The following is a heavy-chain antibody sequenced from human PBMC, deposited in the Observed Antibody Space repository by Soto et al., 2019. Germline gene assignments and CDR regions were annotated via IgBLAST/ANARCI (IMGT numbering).Heavy chain of an antibody. D-gene: IGHD1-7*01. CDR3: VKWNCYGDY. CDR1: GFTFTNYG. Sequence: VQLLASGGGLVQPGGSLRLSCVVSGFTFTNYGVTWVRQAPGKGLQWVSGFSGGSGTTHYRDSVKGRFTISRDDSKSTVYLQMNSLGVDDTAVSYCVKWNCYGDYWGQGTLVTVSS. J-gene: IGHJ4*02. V-gene: IGHV3-23*01. CDR2: FSGGSGTT.